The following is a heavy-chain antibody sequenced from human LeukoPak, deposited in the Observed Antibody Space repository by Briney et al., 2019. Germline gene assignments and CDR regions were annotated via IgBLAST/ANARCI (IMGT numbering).Heavy chain of an antibody. V-gene: IGHV1-2*06. D-gene: IGHD3-3*01. J-gene: IGHJ4*02. CDR1: GYTFTGYY. CDR3: ARETKLEWLLIFDY. CDR2: INPNSGGT. Sequence: ASVKVSCKASGYTFTGYYLHWVRQAPGQGPEWMGRINPNSGGTNCAQKFQGRVTMTRDTSINTAYMELSRLRSDDTAVYYCARETKLEWLLIFDYWGQGTLVTVSS.